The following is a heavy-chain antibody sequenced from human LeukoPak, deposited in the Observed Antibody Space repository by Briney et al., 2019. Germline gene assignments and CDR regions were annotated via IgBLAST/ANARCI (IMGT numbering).Heavy chain of an antibody. CDR3: ARLYLWFGRVDP. CDR2: VHYDGSN. J-gene: IGHJ5*02. D-gene: IGHD3-10*01. CDR1: GGSFSGYY. V-gene: IGHV4-34*01. Sequence: SETLSLTCAVYGGSFSGYYWSWIRQPPGKGLEWIGTVHYDGSNYYNPSLKSRVTISVDTSKNQFSLKLTSVTAADTAVYYCARLYLWFGRVDPWGQGSLVIVSS.